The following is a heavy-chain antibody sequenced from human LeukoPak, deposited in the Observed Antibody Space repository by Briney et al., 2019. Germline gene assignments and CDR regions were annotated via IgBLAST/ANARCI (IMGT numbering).Heavy chain of an antibody. Sequence: NSAAWNWIRQSPSRGLEWLGRTYYRSKLYNDYAVSVKSRITINPDTSKNQFSLQLNSVTPEDTAVYYCARDTPPVGSSWYYFDYWGQGTLVTVSS. CDR2: TYYRSKLYN. D-gene: IGHD6-13*01. CDR3: ARDTPPVGSSWYYFDY. J-gene: IGHJ4*02. CDR1: NSAA. V-gene: IGHV6-1*01.